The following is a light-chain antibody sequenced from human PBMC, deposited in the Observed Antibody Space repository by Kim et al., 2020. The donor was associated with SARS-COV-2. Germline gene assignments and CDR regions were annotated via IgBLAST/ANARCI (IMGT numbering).Light chain of an antibody. CDR1: SSNSGSNT. V-gene: IGLV1-44*01. J-gene: IGLJ2*01. CDR2: SND. CDR3: AAWDDSLNGVV. Sequence: GQRVTISSSGRSSNSGSNTVNWYQQHPGTAPKLLIYSNDQRTSGVPDRFSGSKSGTSASLAISGLQSEDEADYYCAAWDDSLNGVVFGGGTQLTVL.